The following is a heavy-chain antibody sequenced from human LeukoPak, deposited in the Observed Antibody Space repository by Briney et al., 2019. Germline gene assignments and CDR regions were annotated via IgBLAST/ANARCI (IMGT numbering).Heavy chain of an antibody. V-gene: IGHV3-48*01. D-gene: IGHD1-26*01. Sequence: PGGSLRLSCAASGFTFSSYAMNWVRQAPGTRLEWVSYISPSSTLIYYADSVKGRFTISRDNAKKSLFLQMNSLRAEDTAVYYCASLASEWELPEVDYWGLGTLVTVSS. CDR1: GFTFSSYA. CDR3: ASLASEWELPEVDY. CDR2: ISPSSTLI. J-gene: IGHJ4*02.